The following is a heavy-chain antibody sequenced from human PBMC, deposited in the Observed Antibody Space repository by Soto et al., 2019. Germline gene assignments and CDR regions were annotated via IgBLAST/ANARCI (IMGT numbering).Heavy chain of an antibody. J-gene: IGHJ6*03. CDR1: GFTVSSNY. Sequence: PGGSLRLSCAASGFTVSSNYMSWVRQAPGKGLEWVSVIYSGGSTYYADSVKGRFTISRDNSKNTLYLQMISLRAEDTAVYYCASLGYCSGGSCYSITPYYYYMDVWGKGTTVTVSS. V-gene: IGHV3-66*01. CDR2: IYSGGST. D-gene: IGHD2-15*01. CDR3: ASLGYCSGGSCYSITPYYYYMDV.